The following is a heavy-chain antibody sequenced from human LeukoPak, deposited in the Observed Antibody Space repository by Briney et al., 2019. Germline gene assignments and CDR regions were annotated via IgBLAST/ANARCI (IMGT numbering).Heavy chain of an antibody. Sequence: GESLKISCKGSGYSFTSYWINWVRQMPGKGLESMGRIDPSDSYTSYSPSFQGHVTISADKSISTAYLQWSSLQASDTAMYYCARVPIAAAAHYYYGMGVWGKGTTVTVSS. CDR2: IDPSDSYT. J-gene: IGHJ6*04. CDR1: GYSFTSYW. CDR3: ARVPIAAAAHYYYGMGV. D-gene: IGHD6-13*01. V-gene: IGHV5-10-1*01.